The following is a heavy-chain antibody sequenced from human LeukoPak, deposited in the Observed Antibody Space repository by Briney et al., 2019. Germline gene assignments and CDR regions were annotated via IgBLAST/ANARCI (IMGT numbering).Heavy chain of an antibody. Sequence: PSETLSLTCTVSGGSISSSSYYWGWIRQPPGKGLEWIGSIYYSGSTYYNPSLKSRVTISVDTSKNQFSLKLSSVTAADTAVYYCARVPATPTIDYWGQGTLVTVSS. CDR1: GGSISSSSYY. J-gene: IGHJ4*02. V-gene: IGHV4-39*07. CDR2: IYYSGST. D-gene: IGHD2-2*01. CDR3: ARVPATPTIDY.